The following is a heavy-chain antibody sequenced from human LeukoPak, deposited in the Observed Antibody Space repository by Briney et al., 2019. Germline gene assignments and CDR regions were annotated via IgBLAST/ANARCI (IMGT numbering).Heavy chain of an antibody. CDR3: ASSAAVAGGNWFDP. CDR2: IYYTGNT. D-gene: IGHD6-19*01. Sequence: SETLSLTCTVSGVSISSSNSYWGWIRQPPGKGLEWIGSIYYTGNTYYNASLKSRVTISIDTSKNQFSLKLSSVTAADTAVYYCASSAAVAGGNWFDPWGQGTLVTVSS. V-gene: IGHV4-39*07. J-gene: IGHJ5*02. CDR1: GVSISSSNSY.